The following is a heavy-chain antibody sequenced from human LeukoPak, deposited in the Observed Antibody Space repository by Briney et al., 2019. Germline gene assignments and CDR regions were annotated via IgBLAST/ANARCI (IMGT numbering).Heavy chain of an antibody. J-gene: IGHJ5*02. CDR1: VGSLSNYY. CDR3: ARQWTDGWFDP. V-gene: IGHV4-59*08. CDR2: IYYIGST. D-gene: IGHD3/OR15-3a*01. Sequence: SETLSLTCTLPVGSLSNYYWCWVPHPPGGGVEWMWYIYYIGSTNYNPSLRRRVTISVDTSKNQFSLKLSSGTAADTAVYYCARQWTDGWFDPWGQGTLVTVSS.